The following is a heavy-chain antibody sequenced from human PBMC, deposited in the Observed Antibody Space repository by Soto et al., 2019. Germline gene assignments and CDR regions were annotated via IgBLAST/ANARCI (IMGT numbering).Heavy chain of an antibody. Sequence: SETLSLTCGVQGGVFSGFFWSWIRQPPGKGLEWIGEIHHSGRTHYTPSLKSRVTMSADTPNKQFSLTLTSVTAADTAVYYCARGTRGYSSGWYDYRGQGTLVTVSS. CDR3: ARGTRGYSSGWYDY. CDR1: GGVFSGFF. CDR2: IHHSGRT. D-gene: IGHD6-19*01. V-gene: IGHV4-34*01. J-gene: IGHJ4*02.